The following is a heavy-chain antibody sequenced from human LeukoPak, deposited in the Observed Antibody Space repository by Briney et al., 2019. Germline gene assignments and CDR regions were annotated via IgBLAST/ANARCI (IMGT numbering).Heavy chain of an antibody. Sequence: ASVKVSCKASGYTFTTYYIHWVRQAPGQGLEWMGLINPSGGSTSYAQKFQARLTMTRDTSTSTVYMELSSLRSEDTAVYYCAREKDSSGYFYFVYWGQGTLVSVSA. CDR3: AREKDSSGYFYFVY. D-gene: IGHD3-22*01. V-gene: IGHV1-46*01. CDR2: INPSGGST. J-gene: IGHJ4*02. CDR1: GYTFTTYY.